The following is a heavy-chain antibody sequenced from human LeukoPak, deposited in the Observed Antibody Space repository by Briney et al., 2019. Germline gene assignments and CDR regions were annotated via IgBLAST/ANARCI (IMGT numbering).Heavy chain of an antibody. Sequence: GESVKISCRSSGHSFINYYIGWVRQVPGKGLEWMGVIYPGGSDTTYSPSFRGQVVFSADRSTTTVYLQLTSLQASDTAIYYCARQYSSGWFRHFDYWGQGTLITVSS. CDR3: ARQYSSGWFRHFDY. J-gene: IGHJ4*01. CDR2: IYPGGSDT. V-gene: IGHV5-51*01. CDR1: GHSFINYY. D-gene: IGHD3-22*01.